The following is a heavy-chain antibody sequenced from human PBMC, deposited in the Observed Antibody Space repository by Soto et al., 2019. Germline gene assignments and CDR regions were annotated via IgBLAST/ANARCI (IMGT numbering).Heavy chain of an antibody. V-gene: IGHV1-24*01. CDR2: FDPEDGET. D-gene: IGHD3-22*01. CDR3: SSYYYDSSGPAWFDY. Sequence: KGLEWMGGFDPEDGETIYAQKFQGRVTMTEDTSTDTAYMELSSLRSEDTAVYYCSSYYYDSSGPAWFDYWGQGTLVTVSS. J-gene: IGHJ4*02.